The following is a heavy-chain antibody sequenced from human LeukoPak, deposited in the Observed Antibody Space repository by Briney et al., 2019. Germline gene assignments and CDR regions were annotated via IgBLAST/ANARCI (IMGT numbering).Heavy chain of an antibody. CDR3: ARIVGGSPDY. CDR1: GDSLSSNSAA. J-gene: IGHJ4*02. V-gene: IGHV6-1*01. D-gene: IGHD2-15*01. CDR2: TYYRSKLHN. Sequence: SQTRSLTCALSGDSLSSNSAAWDWLRQSPPRGLEWPGRTYYRSKLHNDFAVSVKSRVTINPDTSKNQFSLQLNSVIPEDTAIYYCARIVGGSPDYWGQGTLVSVSS.